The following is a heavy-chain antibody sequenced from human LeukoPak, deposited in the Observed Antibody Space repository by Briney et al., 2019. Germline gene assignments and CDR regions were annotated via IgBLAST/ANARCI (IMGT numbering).Heavy chain of an antibody. CDR3: ARLVGYCSSTSCLDFDY. Sequence: SVKVSCKASGGTFSSYAIGWVRQAPGQGLEWMGGIIPIFGTANYARKFQGRVTITTDESTSTAYMELSSLRSEDTAVYYCARLVGYCSSTSCLDFDYWGQGTLVTVSS. J-gene: IGHJ4*02. CDR1: GGTFSSYA. V-gene: IGHV1-69*05. D-gene: IGHD2-2*01. CDR2: IIPIFGTA.